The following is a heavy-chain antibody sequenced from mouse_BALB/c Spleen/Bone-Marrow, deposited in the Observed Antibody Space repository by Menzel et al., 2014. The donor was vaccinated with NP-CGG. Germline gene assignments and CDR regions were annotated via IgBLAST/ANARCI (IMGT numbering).Heavy chain of an antibody. CDR1: GFDFSRYW. CDR2: INPDSSTI. Sequence: EVQVVESGGGLVQPGRSLKLSCAASGFDFSRYWMSWVRQAPGKGLEWIGEINPDSSTINYTPSLKDKFIISRDNAKNTLYLQMSKVRSEDTALYYCARLLYYGYFDSWGQGTTLTVSS. J-gene: IGHJ2*01. V-gene: IGHV4-1*02. D-gene: IGHD1-1*01. CDR3: ARLLYYGYFDS.